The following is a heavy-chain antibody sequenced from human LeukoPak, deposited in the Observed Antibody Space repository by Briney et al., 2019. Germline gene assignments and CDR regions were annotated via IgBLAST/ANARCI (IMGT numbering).Heavy chain of an antibody. D-gene: IGHD6-19*01. J-gene: IGHJ4*02. CDR2: ISYDGSNK. CDR1: GFTFSSYG. Sequence: GGSLRLSCAASGFTFSSYGMHWVRQAPGKGLEWVAVISYDGSNKYYADSVKGRFTISRDNSKNTLYLQMNSLRAEDTAVYYCAKDAPLGIAVAAGVDHWGQGTLVTVSS. CDR3: AKDAPLGIAVAAGVDH. V-gene: IGHV3-30*18.